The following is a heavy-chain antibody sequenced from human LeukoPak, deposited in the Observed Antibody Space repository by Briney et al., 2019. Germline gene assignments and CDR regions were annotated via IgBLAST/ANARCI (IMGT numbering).Heavy chain of an antibody. CDR3: ASSNYYDSSGYYPWYNWFDP. D-gene: IGHD3-22*01. J-gene: IGHJ5*02. V-gene: IGHV1-18*01. Sequence: ASAKVSCKASGYTFTSYGISWVRQAPGQGLEWMGWISAYNGNTNYAQKLQGRVTMTTDTSTSTAYMELRSLRSDDTAVYYCASSNYYDSSGYYPWYNWFDPWGQGTLVTVSS. CDR1: GYTFTSYG. CDR2: ISAYNGNT.